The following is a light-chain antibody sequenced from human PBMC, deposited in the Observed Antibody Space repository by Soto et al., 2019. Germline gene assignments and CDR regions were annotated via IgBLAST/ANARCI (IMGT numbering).Light chain of an antibody. V-gene: IGLV2-14*01. CDR1: SSDVGGYNY. CDR2: EVS. Sequence: QSALTQPASVAGSTGQSITISCTGTSSDVGGYNYVSWYQQHPGKAPKLMIYEVSNRPSGVSNRFSGSKSGNTASLTISGLQAEDEADYYCISYTSSSTRVFGGGTKLTVL. J-gene: IGLJ2*01. CDR3: ISYTSSSTRV.